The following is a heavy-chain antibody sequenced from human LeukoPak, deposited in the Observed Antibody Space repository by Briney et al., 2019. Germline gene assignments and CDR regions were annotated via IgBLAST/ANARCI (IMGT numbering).Heavy chain of an antibody. V-gene: IGHV3-23*01. CDR2: IRGNAGTT. CDR3: AKGHGDASGYYYFDS. CDR1: GFIFSNYG. D-gene: IGHD3-22*01. Sequence: PGGSLRLSCAASGFIFSNYGMSWVRQAPGKGLEWVSAIRGNAGTTYYADSVKGRFTIFRDNYKNILYLQMNSLRVEDTAVYYCAKGHGDASGYYYFDSWGQGTLVTVSP. J-gene: IGHJ4*02.